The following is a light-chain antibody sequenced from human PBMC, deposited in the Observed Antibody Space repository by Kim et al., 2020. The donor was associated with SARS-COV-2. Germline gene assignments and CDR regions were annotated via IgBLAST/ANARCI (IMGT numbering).Light chain of an antibody. J-gene: IGLJ2*01. Sequence: GNTVRLTGEGDSLRFYIDNCDQQRPGQPPILVIYNENKRPSGILCRFSGSSAGNTASLTSTGAQAEDEADYYCSSRGTSGDHVVFGGGTQLTVL. CDR3: SSRGTSGDHVV. CDR1: SLRFYI. CDR2: NEN. V-gene: IGLV3-19*01.